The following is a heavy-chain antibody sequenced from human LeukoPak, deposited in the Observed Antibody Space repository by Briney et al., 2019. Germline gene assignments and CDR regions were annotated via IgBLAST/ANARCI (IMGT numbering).Heavy chain of an antibody. CDR1: GFTFSSYA. CDR3: ARESWSDSVAFDI. J-gene: IGHJ3*02. CDR2: ISGSGGGT. V-gene: IGHV3-23*01. Sequence: PGGSLRLSCGASGFTFSSYAMSWVRQAPGKGLEWVSAISGSGGGTYYADSVKGRFTISRDSSKRTLYLQMNSLRAEDTAMYYCARESWSDSVAFDIWGLGTMVIVSS. D-gene: IGHD3-3*01.